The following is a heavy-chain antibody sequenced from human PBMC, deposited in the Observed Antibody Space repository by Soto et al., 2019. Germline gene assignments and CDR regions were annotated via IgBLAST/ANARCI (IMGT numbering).Heavy chain of an antibody. CDR3: ARDTLGYCSGGSCYPNPFDY. V-gene: IGHV1-18*01. CDR2: ISAYNGNT. CDR1: GYTFTSYG. D-gene: IGHD2-15*01. Sequence: ASVKVSCKASGYTFTSYGISWVRQAPGEGLEWMGWISAYNGNTNYAQKLQGRVTMTTDTSTTTAYMELRSLRSDDTAVYYCARDTLGYCSGGSCYPNPFDYWGQGTLVTVS. J-gene: IGHJ4*02.